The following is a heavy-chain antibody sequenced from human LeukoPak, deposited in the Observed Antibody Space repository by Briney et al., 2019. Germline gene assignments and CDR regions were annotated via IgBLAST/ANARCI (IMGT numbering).Heavy chain of an antibody. J-gene: IGHJ3*02. D-gene: IGHD3-22*01. V-gene: IGHV4-34*01. Sequence: SETLSLTCAVYGGSFSGYYWSWIRQSPGKGLEWIGEINHSGSTNYNPSLKSRVTISVDTSKNQFSLKLSSVTAADTAVYYCARRRYYYDSSGFPRAFDIWGQGTMVTVSS. CDR1: GGSFSGYY. CDR3: ARRRYYYDSSGFPRAFDI. CDR2: INHSGST.